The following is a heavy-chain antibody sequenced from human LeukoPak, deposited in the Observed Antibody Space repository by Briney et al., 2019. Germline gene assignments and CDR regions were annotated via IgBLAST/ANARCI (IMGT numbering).Heavy chain of an antibody. V-gene: IGHV3-48*03. Sequence: TGGSLRLSCAASGFTFSSYEMNWVRQAPGKGLEWISYISGSSSNIYYADSVKGRFTISRDNAKNSLYLQMNSLRAEDTAVYYCARGGGTYYYDSSGYSSDYWGQGTLVTVSS. CDR3: ARGGGTYYYDSSGYSSDY. CDR1: GFTFSSYE. D-gene: IGHD3-22*01. CDR2: ISGSSSNI. J-gene: IGHJ4*02.